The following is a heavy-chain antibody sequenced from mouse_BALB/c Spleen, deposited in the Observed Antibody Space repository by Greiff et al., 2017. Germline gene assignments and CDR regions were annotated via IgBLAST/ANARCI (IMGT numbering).Heavy chain of an antibody. CDR2: INPSSGYT. V-gene: IGHV1-4*02. CDR3: ARITTVVGRDY. Sequence: VQLQQSAAELARPGASVKMSCKASGYTFTSYTMHWVKQRPGQGLEWIGYINPSSGYTEYNQKFKDKTTLTADKSSSTAYMQLSSLTSEDSAVYYCARITTVVGRDYWGQGTTLTVSS. J-gene: IGHJ2*01. D-gene: IGHD1-1*01. CDR1: GYTFTSYT.